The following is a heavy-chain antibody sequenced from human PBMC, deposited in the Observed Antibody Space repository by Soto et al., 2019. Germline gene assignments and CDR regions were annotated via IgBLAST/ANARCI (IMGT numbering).Heavy chain of an antibody. Sequence: QLQLQESGPGLVKPSETLSLTCTVSGGSISRSSYYWGWIRQPPGKGLEWIGSIYYSGSPYYTPSLKSRVTISVDTTKNQFSLKLSSVTAADTAVYYCASHDYGGFGLWGQGTLVTVSS. CDR3: ASHDYGGFGL. CDR1: GGSISRSSYY. CDR2: IYYSGSP. D-gene: IGHD4-17*01. V-gene: IGHV4-39*01. J-gene: IGHJ4*02.